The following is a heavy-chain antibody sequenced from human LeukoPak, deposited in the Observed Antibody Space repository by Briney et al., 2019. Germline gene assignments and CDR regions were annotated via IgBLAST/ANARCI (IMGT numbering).Heavy chain of an antibody. CDR2: IYYSGST. D-gene: IGHD3-10*01. J-gene: IGHJ4*02. CDR3: ARVPSSMVRGLDY. CDR1: GGSISSGDYY. V-gene: IGHV4-30-4*01. Sequence: SQTLSLTCTVSGGSISSGDYYWSWIRQPPGKGLKWIGYIYYSGSTYYNPSLKSRVAISVDTSKNQFFLKLSSVTAADTAVYYCARVPSSMVRGLDYWGQGTLVTVSS.